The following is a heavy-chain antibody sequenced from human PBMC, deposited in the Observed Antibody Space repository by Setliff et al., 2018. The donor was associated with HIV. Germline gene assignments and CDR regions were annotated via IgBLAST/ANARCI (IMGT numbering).Heavy chain of an antibody. Sequence: LSLTCNVSGGSITTGGYYWSWIRQHPGKGLEWIGYIYYSGSTYYNPSLRSRVTISVDTSSNQFSLKLSSVTAADTAVYYCARDYYDDSYYRPGIYYYYYMDVWGKGTTVTVSS. D-gene: IGHD3-10*01. CDR1: GGSITTGGYY. CDR3: ARDYYDDSYYRPGIYYYYYMDV. V-gene: IGHV4-31*03. J-gene: IGHJ6*03. CDR2: IYYSGST.